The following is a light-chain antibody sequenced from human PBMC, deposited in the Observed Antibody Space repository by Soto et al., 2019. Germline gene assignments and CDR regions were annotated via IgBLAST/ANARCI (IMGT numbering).Light chain of an antibody. CDR3: SSYTSSTILHV. CDR1: SSDVGGYNY. V-gene: IGLV2-14*03. J-gene: IGLJ1*01. Sequence: QSALTQPASVSGSPGQSITISCTGTSSDVGGYNYVSWYQHHPGKAPQLMIFDVTNRPSGVSNRFPGAQSGNTASLTISGLQSEDESDYYCSSYTSSTILHVFGTGTKLTVL. CDR2: DVT.